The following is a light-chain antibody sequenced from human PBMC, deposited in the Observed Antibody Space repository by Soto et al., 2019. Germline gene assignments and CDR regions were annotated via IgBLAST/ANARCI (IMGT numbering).Light chain of an antibody. J-gene: IGKJ3*01. CDR1: QSVRSN. CDR2: GAS. Sequence: EIVMTQSPATLSASPGERATLSCRASQSVRSNLAWYQQKPGQAPRLLIYGASTRATGIPARFSGSGSGTEFTLSIGSLQSEDFAVYYCQKYNSALIFTFGPGTKVDIK. V-gene: IGKV3-15*01. CDR3: QKYNSALIFT.